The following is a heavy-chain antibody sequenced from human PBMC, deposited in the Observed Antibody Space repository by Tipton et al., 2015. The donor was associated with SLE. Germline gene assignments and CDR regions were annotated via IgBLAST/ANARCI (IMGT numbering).Heavy chain of an antibody. V-gene: IGHV4-34*01. CDR3: AREDLQAY. Sequence: TLSLTCAVYGGSFSGHHWTWIRQPPGKGLEWIGSIYYSGSTYYNPSLKSRVTISVDTSKNQFSLKLSSVTAADTAVYYCAREDLQAYWGQGTLVTVSS. CDR2: IYYSGST. J-gene: IGHJ1*01. CDR1: GGSFSGHH.